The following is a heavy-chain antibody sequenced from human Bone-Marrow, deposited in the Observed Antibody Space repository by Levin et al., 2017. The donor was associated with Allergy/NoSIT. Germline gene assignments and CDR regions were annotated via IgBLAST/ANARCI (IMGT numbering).Heavy chain of an antibody. CDR2: INPSHESI. D-gene: IGHD5-12*01. V-gene: IGHV1-46*01. J-gene: IGHJ4*02. CDR3: TRGGIVATIAPYYFDY. CDR1: GYTFTNYY. Sequence: GESLKISCKASGYTFTNYYIHWVRQAPGQGLEWLGIINPSHESISYSQRFQGRVTMTRDTSTATAYMELSSLRSEDTAIYYCTRGGIVATIAPYYFDYWGQGTLVTVSS.